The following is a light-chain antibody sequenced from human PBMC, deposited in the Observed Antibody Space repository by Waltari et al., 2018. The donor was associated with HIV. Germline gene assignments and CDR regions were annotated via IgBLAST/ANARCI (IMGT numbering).Light chain of an antibody. V-gene: IGKV4-1*01. CDR1: PSLLHSSNKNNY. CDR2: WAS. J-gene: IGKJ2*01. Sequence: IVMTQSPDSLSVSLGARATINCSSSPSLLHSSNKNNYLSWYQQTPGQPPKLLIFWASTRESGVPDRFSGSGSGTDFTLTSSSLQAEDVAVYYCQQYHSTPNTFGQGTKVEIK. CDR3: QQYHSTPNT.